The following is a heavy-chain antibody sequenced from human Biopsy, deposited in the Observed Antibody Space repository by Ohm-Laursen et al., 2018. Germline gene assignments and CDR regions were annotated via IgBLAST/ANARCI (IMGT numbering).Heavy chain of an antibody. D-gene: IGHD3-22*01. V-gene: IGHV4-31*01. CDR1: GGSISSGGSY. Sequence: SRTLSFTCAVSGGSISSGGSYWSWTRQRPGKGLEWIGYIFNSANTYYNPSLKNLITISGDTSKNQFSLKLNSVTAADTAVYYCARGDYFDSNGYFWFDPWGQGTLVTVSS. J-gene: IGHJ5*02. CDR2: IFNSANT. CDR3: ARGDYFDSNGYFWFDP.